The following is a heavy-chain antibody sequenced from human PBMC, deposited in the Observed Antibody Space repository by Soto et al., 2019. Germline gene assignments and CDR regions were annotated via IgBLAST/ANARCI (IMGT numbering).Heavy chain of an antibody. V-gene: IGHV3-23*01. CDR3: AKAPPEWYSLLKYYFDY. D-gene: IGHD2-21*02. CDR2: ISGSGGST. CDR1: GFTFSSYA. Sequence: GGSLRLSCAASGFTFSSYAMSWVRQAPGKGLEWVSAISGSGGSTYYADSVKGRFTISRDNSKNTLYLQMNSLRAEDTAVYYCAKAPPEWYSLLKYYFDYWGQGTLVTVSS. J-gene: IGHJ4*02.